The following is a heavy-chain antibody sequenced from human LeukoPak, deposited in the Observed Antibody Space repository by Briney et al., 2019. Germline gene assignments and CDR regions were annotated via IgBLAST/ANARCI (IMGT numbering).Heavy chain of an antibody. CDR2: IIPIFGTA. V-gene: IGHV1-69*13. CDR1: GYSFTSYY. D-gene: IGHD5-12*01. J-gene: IGHJ4*02. CDR3: ASAYRVIVATETGPFDY. Sequence: SVKVSCKASGYSFTSYYMHWVRQAPGQGLEWMGGIIPIFGTANYAQKFQGRVTITADESTSTAYMELSSLRSEDTAVYYCASAYRVIVATETGPFDYWGQGTLVTVSS.